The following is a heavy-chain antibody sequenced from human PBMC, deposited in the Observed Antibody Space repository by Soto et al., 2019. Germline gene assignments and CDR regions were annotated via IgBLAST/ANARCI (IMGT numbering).Heavy chain of an antibody. J-gene: IGHJ5*02. CDR3: ARNNYYDSSGYSNWLDP. Sequence: ASVKVSCKASGYTFTSYGISWVRQAPGQGLEWMGWISAYNGNTNYAQKLQGRVTMTTDTSTSTAYMELRSLRSDDTAVYYCARNNYYDSSGYSNWLDPWGQGTLVTVSS. D-gene: IGHD3-22*01. CDR2: ISAYNGNT. V-gene: IGHV1-18*01. CDR1: GYTFTSYG.